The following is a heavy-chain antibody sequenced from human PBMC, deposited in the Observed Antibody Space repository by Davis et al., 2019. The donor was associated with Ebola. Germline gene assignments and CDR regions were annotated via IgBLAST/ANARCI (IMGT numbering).Heavy chain of an antibody. J-gene: IGHJ4*02. Sequence: PGGSLRLSCAASGFTFSSYSMNWVRQAPGKGLEWVSSISSSSSYIYYADSVKGRFTISRDNAKHSLYLQMNSLRAEDTAVYYCASGIGITMIGNWGQGTLVTVSS. CDR3: ASGIGITMIGN. CDR1: GFTFSSYS. CDR2: ISSSSSYI. V-gene: IGHV3-21*04. D-gene: IGHD3-22*01.